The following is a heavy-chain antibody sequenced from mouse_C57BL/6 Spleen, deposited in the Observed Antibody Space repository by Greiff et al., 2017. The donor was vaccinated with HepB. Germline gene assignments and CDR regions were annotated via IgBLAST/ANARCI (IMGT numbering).Heavy chain of an antibody. CDR3: KGFYYGSSYWYFDV. CDR2: IRLKSDNYAT. V-gene: IGHV6-3*01. CDR1: GFTFSNYW. Sequence: EVQLVESGGGLVQPGGSMKLSCVASGFTFSNYWMNWVRQSPEKGLEWVAQIRLKSDNYATHYAESVKGRFTISRDYSKSSVYLQMNNLRAEDTGIYYCKGFYYGSSYWYFDVWGTGTTVTVSS. D-gene: IGHD1-1*01. J-gene: IGHJ1*03.